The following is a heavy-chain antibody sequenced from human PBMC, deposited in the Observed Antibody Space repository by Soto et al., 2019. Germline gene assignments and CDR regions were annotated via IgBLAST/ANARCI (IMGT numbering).Heavy chain of an antibody. V-gene: IGHV1-69*13. D-gene: IGHD5-12*01. J-gene: IGHJ4*02. CDR2: IIPIFGTA. CDR3: AKVASGYEEYYFDY. CDR1: GGTFSSYA. Sequence: ASVKVSCKASGGTFSSYAISWVRQAPGQGLEWMGGIIPIFGTANYAQKFQGRVTITADESTSTAYMELSSLRSEDTAVYYCAKVASGYEEYYFDYWGQGTLVTVSS.